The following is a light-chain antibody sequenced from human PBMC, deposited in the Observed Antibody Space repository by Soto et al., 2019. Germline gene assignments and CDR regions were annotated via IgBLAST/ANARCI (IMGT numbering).Light chain of an antibody. CDR1: QSISTY. Sequence: DIQMTQSPASLSASVGDKVTITCRASQSISTYLNWHQQIPGRAPKVLIYSASTLQSGVPSRFSGSGSGTHFTLTINSLQPEDFATYYCQQTFSPGITLGGETKVE. V-gene: IGKV1-39*01. J-gene: IGKJ4*01. CDR3: QQTFSPGIT. CDR2: SAS.